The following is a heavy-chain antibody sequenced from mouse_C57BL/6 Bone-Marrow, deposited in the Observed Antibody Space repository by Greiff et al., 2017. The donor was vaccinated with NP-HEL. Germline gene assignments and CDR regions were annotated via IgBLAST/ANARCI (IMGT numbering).Heavy chain of an antibody. CDR2: IYPGSGNT. Sequence: QVQLQQSGPELVKPGASVKISCKASGYSFTSYYIHWVKQRPGQGLEWIGWIYPGSGNTKYNAKFKGKATLTADTSSSTAYMQLSSLTSEDSAVYYCARSCLGFDYWGQGTTLTVSS. CDR1: GYSFTSYY. D-gene: IGHD4-1*01. CDR3: ARSCLGFDY. V-gene: IGHV1-66*01. J-gene: IGHJ2*01.